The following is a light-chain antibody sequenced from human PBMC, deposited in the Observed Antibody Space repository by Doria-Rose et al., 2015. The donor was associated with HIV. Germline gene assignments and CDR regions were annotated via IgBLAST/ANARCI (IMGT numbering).Light chain of an antibody. J-gene: IGLJ3*02. CDR2: GNI. V-gene: IGLV1-40*01. CDR1: SSNIGAGYD. CDR3: QSYDSSLSGVV. Sequence: QPVLTQPPSVSGAPGQRITISCTGSSSNIGAGYDVHWYQQLPGTAPKLLIYGNINRHSGVADRFSGSKSGTSASLAITGLQAEDEADYYCQSYDSSLSGVVFGGGAKLTVL.